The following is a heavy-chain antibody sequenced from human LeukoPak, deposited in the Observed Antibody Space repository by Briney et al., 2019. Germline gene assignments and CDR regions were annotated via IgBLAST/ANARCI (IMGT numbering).Heavy chain of an antibody. J-gene: IGHJ3*02. Sequence: SETLSLTCTVAGGSITSTNYYWSWIRQPPGKGLEWIGYIYYSGSTNYNPSLKSRVTISVDTSKNQFSLKLSSVTAADTAVYYCARGGPGSQYNWNYWSGGDNAFDIWGQGTMVTVSS. CDR1: GGSITSTNYY. CDR2: IYYSGST. CDR3: ARGGPGSQYNWNYWSGGDNAFDI. V-gene: IGHV4-61*01. D-gene: IGHD1-7*01.